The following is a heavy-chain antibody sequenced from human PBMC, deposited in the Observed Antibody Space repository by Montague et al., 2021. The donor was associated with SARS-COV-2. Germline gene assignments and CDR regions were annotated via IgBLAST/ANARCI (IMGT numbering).Heavy chain of an antibody. V-gene: IGHV4-59*01. J-gene: IGHJ6*02. D-gene: IGHD2-8*01. CDR3: ARVARYCTNGVCQTYYYGLDV. CDR2: MYYSGST. CDR1: GGSTNYYY. Sequence: SETLSLTCIVSGGSTNYYYWSWIRQSPGKGLEWIGYMYYSGSTNYNPSLKSRVTMSIDRSKNQFSLKLRSVTAADTAAYYCARVARYCTNGVCQTYYYGLDVWGQGTTVTVSS.